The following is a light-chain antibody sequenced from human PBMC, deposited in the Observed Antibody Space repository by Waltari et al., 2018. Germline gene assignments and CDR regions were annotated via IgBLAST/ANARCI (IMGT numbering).Light chain of an antibody. V-gene: IGKV1-39*01. Sequence: DMQMTQSPSPLSASIGDRVTITCRASQNIRNLLNWYQQKPGKAPTVLIYAASRLADGVPSRFSGSGSGTDFTLTITSLQPDDFATYYCQQSYSAPRTFGPGTKVDVK. CDR2: AAS. CDR3: QQSYSAPRT. J-gene: IGKJ2*01. CDR1: QNIRNL.